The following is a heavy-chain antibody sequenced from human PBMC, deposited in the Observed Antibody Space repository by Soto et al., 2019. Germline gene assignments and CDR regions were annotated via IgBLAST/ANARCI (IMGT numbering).Heavy chain of an antibody. D-gene: IGHD6-13*01. V-gene: IGHV1-18*01. CDR1: GYTFTSYG. CDR2: ISAYNGST. Sequence: ASVKVSCKASGYTFTSYGISWVRQAPGQGLEWMGWISAYNGSTNYAQKLQGRVTMTTEASTSTAYMELRSLRSDDTAVYYCARGSSPVDFDYWGQGTLVTVSS. J-gene: IGHJ4*02. CDR3: ARGSSPVDFDY.